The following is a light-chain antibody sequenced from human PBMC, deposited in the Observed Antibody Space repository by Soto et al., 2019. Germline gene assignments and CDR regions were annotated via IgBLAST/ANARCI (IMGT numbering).Light chain of an antibody. J-gene: IGKJ1*01. CDR2: AAS. CDR3: QQSYNSPQT. Sequence: DIQMTQSPSSRSASVGDEVTLTCRASQTIMTYLNWYQLKPGKPPRLLIYAASSLQSGVPSRFSGSGSGTDFTLTISSLQPEDFATYSCQQSYNSPQTCGRGTKVDIK. V-gene: IGKV1-39*01. CDR1: QTIMTY.